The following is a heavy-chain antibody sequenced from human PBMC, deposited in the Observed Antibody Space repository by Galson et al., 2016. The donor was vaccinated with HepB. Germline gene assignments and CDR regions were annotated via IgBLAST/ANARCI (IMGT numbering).Heavy chain of an antibody. J-gene: IGHJ6*02. CDR3: ARAVGPEHYYRGMDV. CDR1: GYAFTNYL. CDR2: INPSDGTI. D-gene: IGHD1-26*01. Sequence: SVKVSCKASGYAFTNYLMHCVRQAPGQELEWMGIINPSDGTISYAQKFQGRVTMTRDTSTNTAYMEVRRLTSEDTAVYYCARAVGPEHYYRGMDVWGQGTTVTVSS. V-gene: IGHV1-46*01.